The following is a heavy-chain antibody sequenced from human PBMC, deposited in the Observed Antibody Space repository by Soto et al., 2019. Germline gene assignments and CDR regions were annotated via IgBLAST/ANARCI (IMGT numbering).Heavy chain of an antibody. V-gene: IGHV3-11*06. J-gene: IGHJ5*02. CDR3: SREGSSGWNGLNWFDP. D-gene: IGHD6-19*01. CDR1: GFTFSDYY. CDR2: ISSMSSYT. Sequence: GGSLSLSCAASGFTFSDYYMNWIRQAPGKGLEWVSYISSMSSYTNYADSVKGRFTISRDNAKNSLYLQMNSLRAEDTAVYYCSREGSSGWNGLNWFDPWGQGTLVSVSS.